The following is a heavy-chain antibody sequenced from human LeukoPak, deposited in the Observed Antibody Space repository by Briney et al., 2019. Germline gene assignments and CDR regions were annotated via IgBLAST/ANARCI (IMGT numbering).Heavy chain of an antibody. CDR2: IYHSGSN. D-gene: IGHD3-3*01. CDR3: ASETTYDFWSGYYRGNKYYFDY. J-gene: IGHJ4*02. Sequence: SETLSLTCTVSGYSISSGYYWGWIRQPPGKGLEWIGSIYHSGSNYYNPSLKSRVTISVDTYKNQFSLKLSSVTAADTAVYYCASETTYDFWSGYYRGNKYYFDYWGQGTLVTVSS. CDR1: GYSISSGYY. V-gene: IGHV4-38-2*02.